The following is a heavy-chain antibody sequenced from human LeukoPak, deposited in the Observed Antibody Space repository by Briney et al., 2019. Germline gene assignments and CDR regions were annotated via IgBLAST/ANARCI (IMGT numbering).Heavy chain of an antibody. CDR3: GSWQYSSSWYFFDY. CDR1: GFTFSHYY. Sequence: GGSLRLSCAASGFTFSHYYMGWVRQAPGKGLEWVSVIYSGGSTYYADSVKGRFTISRDNSKNTLYLQMNSLRAEDTAVYYCGSWQYSSSWYFFDYWGQGTLVTVSS. CDR2: IYSGGST. V-gene: IGHV3-66*01. D-gene: IGHD6-13*01. J-gene: IGHJ4*02.